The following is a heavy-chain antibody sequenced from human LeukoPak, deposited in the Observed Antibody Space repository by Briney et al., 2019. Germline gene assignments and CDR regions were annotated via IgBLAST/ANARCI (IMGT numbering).Heavy chain of an antibody. CDR3: AGTYCSGGSCHFDY. Sequence: SETLSLTCTISGASMSNYYWSWIRQPPGKRPEWMAYISDSGSDIYNPSLKSRVAISVDTSKNQFSLKLSSVTAADTAVYYCAGTYCSGGSCHFDYWGQGTLVTVSS. V-gene: IGHV4-4*09. CDR1: GASMSNYY. D-gene: IGHD2-15*01. CDR2: ISDSGSD. J-gene: IGHJ4*02.